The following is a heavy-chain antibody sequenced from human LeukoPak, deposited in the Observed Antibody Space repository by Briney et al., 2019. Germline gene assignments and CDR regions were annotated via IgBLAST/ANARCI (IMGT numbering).Heavy chain of an antibody. CDR3: ARTGKIRGRSIQPYYGMDV. V-gene: IGHV3-11*03. CDR2: ISSSNTYI. Sequence: GGSLRLSCAASGFTFSDYYMSWIRQAPGKGLEWVSYISSSNTYINYADSVRGRFTISRDNAKNSLYLQMNSLRAEDTAVYYWARTGKIRGRSIQPYYGMDVWGQGTTVTVSS. D-gene: IGHD1-14*01. CDR1: GFTFSDYY. J-gene: IGHJ6*02.